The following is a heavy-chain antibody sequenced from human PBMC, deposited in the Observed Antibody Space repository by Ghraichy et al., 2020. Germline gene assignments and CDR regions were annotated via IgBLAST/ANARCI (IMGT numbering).Heavy chain of an antibody. Sequence: SVKVSCKASGGTFSSYAISWVRQAPGQGLEWMGGIIPIFGTANYAQKFQGRVTITTDESTSTAYMELSSLRSEDTAVYYCARDENWNYRRYYYYGMDVWGQGTTVTVSS. V-gene: IGHV1-69*05. J-gene: IGHJ6*02. CDR3: ARDENWNYRRYYYYGMDV. CDR2: IIPIFGTA. D-gene: IGHD1-7*01. CDR1: GGTFSSYA.